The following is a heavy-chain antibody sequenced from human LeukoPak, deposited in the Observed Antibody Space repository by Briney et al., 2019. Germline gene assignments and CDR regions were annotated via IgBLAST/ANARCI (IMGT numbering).Heavy chain of an antibody. CDR3: ARGVYCSGGNCYLPLDS. D-gene: IGHD2-15*01. CDR2: INHSGST. Sequence: SETLSLTCAVYGESFSGYYWSWIRQPPGKGLEWIGEINHSGSTNYSPSPQSRVTISVDTSKNQFSLKLSSVTAADTAVYYCARGVYCSGGNCYLPLDSWGQGTLVTVSS. CDR1: GESFSGYY. J-gene: IGHJ4*02. V-gene: IGHV4-34*01.